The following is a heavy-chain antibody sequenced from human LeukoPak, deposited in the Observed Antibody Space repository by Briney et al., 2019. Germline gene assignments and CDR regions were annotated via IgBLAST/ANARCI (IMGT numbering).Heavy chain of an antibody. Sequence: GASVKVSCKASGGTFSSYAISWVRQAPGQGLEWMGRIIPILGIANYAQKFQGRVTITADESTSTAYMELSSLRSEDTAVYHCARELGYDFWRRAFDVWGQGTMVTVSS. CDR3: ARELGYDFWRRAFDV. D-gene: IGHD3-3*01. CDR2: IIPILGIA. V-gene: IGHV1-69*04. CDR1: GGTFSSYA. J-gene: IGHJ3*01.